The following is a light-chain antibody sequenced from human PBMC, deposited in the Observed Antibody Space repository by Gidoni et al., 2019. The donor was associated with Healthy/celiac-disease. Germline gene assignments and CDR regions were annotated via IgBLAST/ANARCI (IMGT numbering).Light chain of an antibody. CDR1: SSDVDGYNY. Sequence: QSALTQPRSVSGSPGQSVTISCTGTSSDVDGYNYVSWYQQHPGKAPKRMIYDVSKRPSGVPDRFSGSKSGNTASLTISGLQAEDEADYSCCSYAGSYTWVFVGGTKLTVL. CDR3: CSYAGSYTWV. V-gene: IGLV2-11*01. CDR2: DVS. J-gene: IGLJ3*02.